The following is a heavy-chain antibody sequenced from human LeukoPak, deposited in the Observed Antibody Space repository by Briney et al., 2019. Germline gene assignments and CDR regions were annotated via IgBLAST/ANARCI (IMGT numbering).Heavy chain of an antibody. V-gene: IGHV3-30*18. CDR1: GFGFSSHG. Sequence: GGSLRLSCAGSGFGFSSHGMHWVRQAPGKGLEWVAVISYEGSNKYYGDSVKGRFTISRDNSKNTLYLQMNSLRAEDTAVYYCAKDVAYGSGSYYQFDYWGQGTLVTVSS. D-gene: IGHD3-10*01. CDR3: AKDVAYGSGSYYQFDY. J-gene: IGHJ4*02. CDR2: ISYEGSNK.